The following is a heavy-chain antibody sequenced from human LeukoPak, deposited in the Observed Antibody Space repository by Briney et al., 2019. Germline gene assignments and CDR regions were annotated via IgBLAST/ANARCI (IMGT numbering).Heavy chain of an antibody. D-gene: IGHD6-19*01. Sequence: SETLSLTCSVSDGSINSYYWNWIRRPPGKGLEWIGYIYYSGNTNYSPSLKSRVTMSVDTSKNQFSLKLSSVTAADTAVYYCARGRYAVPAVAGRGYFDYWGQGTLVTVSS. CDR2: IYYSGNT. J-gene: IGHJ4*02. V-gene: IGHV4-59*12. CDR1: DGSINSYY. CDR3: ARGRYAVPAVAGRGYFDY.